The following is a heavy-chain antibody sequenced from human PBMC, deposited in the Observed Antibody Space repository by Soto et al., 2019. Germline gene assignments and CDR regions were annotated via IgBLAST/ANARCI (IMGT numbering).Heavy chain of an antibody. D-gene: IGHD5-18*01. CDR2: ISAYNGNT. J-gene: IGHJ4*02. CDR1: GYTFTSYG. Sequence: ASVKVSCKASGYTFTSYGISWVRQAPGQGLEWMGWISAYNGNTNYAQKLQGRVTMTTDTSTSTAYMELRSLRSDGTAVYYCARFVKRGYSYGAFDYWGQGTLVTVSS. V-gene: IGHV1-18*01. CDR3: ARFVKRGYSYGAFDY.